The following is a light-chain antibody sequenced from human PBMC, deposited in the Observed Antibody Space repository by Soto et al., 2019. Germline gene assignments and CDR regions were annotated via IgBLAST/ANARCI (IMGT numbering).Light chain of an antibody. Sequence: DIQMTQSPSSLSASVGDRVTITCRASQFINNYLNWYQQRPGKAPTLLIFAESSLQSEVPSRFSGSGSGTEFTLTISSLQPEDFATYFCQQSSSTPWTFGQGTKV. J-gene: IGKJ1*01. CDR3: QQSSSTPWT. CDR2: AES. CDR1: QFINNY. V-gene: IGKV1-39*01.